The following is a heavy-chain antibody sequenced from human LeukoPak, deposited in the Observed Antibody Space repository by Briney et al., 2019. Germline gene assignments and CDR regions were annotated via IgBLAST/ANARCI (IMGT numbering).Heavy chain of an antibody. CDR2: IKQDGSEK. D-gene: IGHD4-17*01. J-gene: IGHJ4*02. Sequence: GGSLRLSCAASGFTFSNYWMSWVRQAPGKGLEWVANIKQDGSEKYYVDSVKGRFTISRDNAKNSLYLQMNSLRAEDTAVYYCARNDGDFRQYWGQGTLVTASS. CDR1: GFTFSNYW. V-gene: IGHV3-7*01. CDR3: ARNDGDFRQY.